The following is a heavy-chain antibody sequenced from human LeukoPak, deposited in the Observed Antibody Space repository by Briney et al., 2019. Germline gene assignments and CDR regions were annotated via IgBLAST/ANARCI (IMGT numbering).Heavy chain of an antibody. V-gene: IGHV4-34*01. CDR1: GGSFSGYY. Sequence: PSETLCLTCAVYGGSFSGYYWSWIRQPPGKGLEWIGEINHSGSTNYNPSLKSRVTISVDTSKNQFSLKLSSVTAADTAVYYCARGQPPYPLTISNWGQGTLVTVSS. J-gene: IGHJ4*02. CDR2: INHSGST. D-gene: IGHD3-9*01. CDR3: ARGQPPYPLTISN.